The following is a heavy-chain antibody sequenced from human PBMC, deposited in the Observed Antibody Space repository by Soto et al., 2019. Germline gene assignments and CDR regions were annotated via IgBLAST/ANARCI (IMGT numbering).Heavy chain of an antibody. CDR2: IDPSDSYT. J-gene: IGHJ6*02. V-gene: IGHV5-10-1*01. CDR1: GYSFTSYW. D-gene: IGHD6-19*01. CDR3: ASGGIAVAGPDYYGMDV. Sequence: PGESLKISCKGSGYSFTSYWISWVRQMPGKGLEWMGRIDPSDSYTNYSPSFQGHVTISADKSISTAYLQWSSLKASDTAMYYCASGGIAVAGPDYYGMDVWGQGTTVTVSS.